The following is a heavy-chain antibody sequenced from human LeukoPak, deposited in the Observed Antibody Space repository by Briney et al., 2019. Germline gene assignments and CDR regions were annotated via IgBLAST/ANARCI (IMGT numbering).Heavy chain of an antibody. CDR1: GFTFDDYA. Sequence: GRSLRLSCAASGFTFDDYAMHWVRHSPGKGLEWVSGISWNSGSIGYADSVKGRFTISRDNAKNSLYQQMNSLRAEDMALYYCAKAQGGDGLDVWGKGTTVTVSS. CDR3: AKAQGGDGLDV. V-gene: IGHV3-9*03. D-gene: IGHD2-21*01. J-gene: IGHJ6*04. CDR2: ISWNSGSI.